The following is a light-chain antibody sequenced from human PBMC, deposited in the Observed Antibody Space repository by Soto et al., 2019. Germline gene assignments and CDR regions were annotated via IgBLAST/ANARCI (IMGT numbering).Light chain of an antibody. CDR2: DAS. CDR1: ESIRTW. V-gene: IGKV1-5*01. CDR3: QQYSTYSWT. J-gene: IGKJ1*01. Sequence: DVQMTQSPSPLSASIGDRVTITCRASESIRTWLAWYQHKPGKAPKFLIYDASSLESGVPSRFSGSASGTEFTLTISSLQPDDFATYFCQQYSTYSWTFGQGTTVDI.